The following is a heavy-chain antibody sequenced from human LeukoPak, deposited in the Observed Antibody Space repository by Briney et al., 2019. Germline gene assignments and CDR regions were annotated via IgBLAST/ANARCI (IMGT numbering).Heavy chain of an antibody. CDR1: GGTFSSYA. V-gene: IGHV1-69*13. J-gene: IGHJ3*02. CDR3: AREVVPKLSAFDT. CDR2: IIPIFGTA. D-gene: IGHD6-6*01. Sequence: SVKVSCKASGGTFSSYAISWVRQAPGQGLEWMGGIIPIFGTANYAQKFQGRVTITADESTGRAYMEVRSLRSEDTAVYFCAREVVPKLSAFDTWGQGTMVTVSS.